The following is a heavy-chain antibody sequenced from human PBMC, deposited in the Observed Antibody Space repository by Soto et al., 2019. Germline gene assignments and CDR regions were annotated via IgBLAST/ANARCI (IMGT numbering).Heavy chain of an antibody. CDR2: IYYSGST. Sequence: PSETLSLTCTVSGGSISSSSYYWGWIRQPPGKGLEWIGSIYYSGSTYYNPSLKSRVTISVDTSKNQFSLKLSSVTAADTAVYYCASTYYDYIWGSYRFDYWGQGTLVTVSS. CDR1: GGSISSSSYY. D-gene: IGHD3-16*02. CDR3: ASTYYDYIWGSYRFDY. J-gene: IGHJ4*02. V-gene: IGHV4-39*01.